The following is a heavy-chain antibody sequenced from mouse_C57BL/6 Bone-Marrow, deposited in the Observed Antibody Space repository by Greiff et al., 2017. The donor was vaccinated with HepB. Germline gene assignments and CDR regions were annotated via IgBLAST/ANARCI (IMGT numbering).Heavy chain of an antibody. J-gene: IGHJ3*01. CDR2: ISDGGRYT. V-gene: IGHV5-4*01. CDR3: ARDQVLWYRFAY. CDR1: GFTFSSYA. D-gene: IGHD2-1*01. Sequence: EVQGVESGGGLVKPGGSLKLSCAASGFTFSSYAMSWVRQTPEKRLEWVATISDGGRYTYYPDNVKGRFTISRDNAKNNLYLQMSHLKSEDTAMYYCARDQVLWYRFAYWGQGTLVTVSA.